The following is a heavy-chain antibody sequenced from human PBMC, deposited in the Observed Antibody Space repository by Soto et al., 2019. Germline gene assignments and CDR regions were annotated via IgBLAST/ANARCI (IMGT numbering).Heavy chain of an antibody. CDR1: GYPVTAYY. D-gene: IGHD3-3*01. J-gene: IGHJ3*02. V-gene: IGHV1-2*02. CDR2: INPATGAA. CDR3: ARGGGVGVAGSAAFDM. Sequence: QLHLVQSGAVVKKPGASVTVSCSASGYPVTAYYMHWVRQAPGRGLEWMGGINPATGAAKYTQTFQGRVTMTRDPSTSTGFMELSGLTSGDTAVFYWARGGGVGVAGSAAFDMWGQGTLVTVSS.